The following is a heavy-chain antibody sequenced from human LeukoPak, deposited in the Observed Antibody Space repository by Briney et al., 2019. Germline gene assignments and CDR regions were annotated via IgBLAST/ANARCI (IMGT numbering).Heavy chain of an antibody. V-gene: IGHV4-34*01. CDR3: ARDPLAAAGKGDY. Sequence: PSETMSLTCAVYGGSFSGYYWSWIRQPPGKGLEWIGEINHSGSTNYNPSLKSRVTISVDTSKNQFSLKLSSVTAADTAVYYCARDPLAAAGKGDYWGQGTLVTVSS. D-gene: IGHD6-13*01. J-gene: IGHJ4*02. CDR2: INHSGST. CDR1: GGSFSGYY.